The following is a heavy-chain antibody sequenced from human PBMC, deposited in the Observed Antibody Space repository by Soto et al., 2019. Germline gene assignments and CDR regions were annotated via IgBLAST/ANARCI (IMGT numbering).Heavy chain of an antibody. V-gene: IGHV4-59*02. CDR1: GGSVSSYY. CDR2: IYYSGST. Sequence: PPAAMPLTCTVSGGSVSSYYWSWIRQPPGKGLEWIGYIYYSGSTNYNPSLKSRVTISVDTSKNQFSLKLSSVTAADTAVYYCARGVYYDFWSGYYRGGYFDDWGQGTLVTVS. J-gene: IGHJ4*02. CDR3: ARGVYYDFWSGYYRGGYFDD. D-gene: IGHD3-3*01.